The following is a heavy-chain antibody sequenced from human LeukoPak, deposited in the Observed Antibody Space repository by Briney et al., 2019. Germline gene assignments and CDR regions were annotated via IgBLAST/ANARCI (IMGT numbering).Heavy chain of an antibody. D-gene: IGHD1-26*01. V-gene: IGHV7-4-1*02. CDR1: GYTFTNYA. CDR3: ARDGRIVGATRSHNWFDP. Sequence: ASVKVSFKGSGYTFTNYAMNWVRQAPGQGLEGMGRIKTNTGDPTYAHGLTGRLVFSLDTSVSTTYLQISSLRAEDTAVYYCARDGRIVGATRSHNWFDPGGQGTLVTVSS. CDR2: IKTNTGDP. J-gene: IGHJ5*02.